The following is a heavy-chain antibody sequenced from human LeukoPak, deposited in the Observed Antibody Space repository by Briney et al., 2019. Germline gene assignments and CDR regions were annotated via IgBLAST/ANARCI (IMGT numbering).Heavy chain of an antibody. V-gene: IGHV4-59*01. J-gene: IGHJ4*02. CDR1: SDSISSYY. CDR2: IYYSGST. Sequence: SETLSLTCIVSSDSISSYYWSWIRQPPGKGLEWIGYIYYSGSTNYNPSLKSRVTISVDTSKNQFSLKLSSVTAADTAVYYCARSPSYDSIGYWGQGTLVTVSS. CDR3: ARSPSYDSIGY. D-gene: IGHD3-3*01.